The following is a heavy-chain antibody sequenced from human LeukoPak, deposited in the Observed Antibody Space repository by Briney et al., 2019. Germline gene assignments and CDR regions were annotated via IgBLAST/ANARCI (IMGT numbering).Heavy chain of an antibody. J-gene: IGHJ5*02. Sequence: GESLKISCKGSGYSFTSYWIGWVRQMPGKGLEWMGIIYPGDSDTRYCPSFQGQVTISADKSISTAYLQWSSLKASDTAMYYCARYRSSSSWWFDPWGQGTLVTVSS. V-gene: IGHV5-51*01. CDR1: GYSFTSYW. CDR2: IYPGDSDT. D-gene: IGHD6-13*01. CDR3: ARYRSSSSWWFDP.